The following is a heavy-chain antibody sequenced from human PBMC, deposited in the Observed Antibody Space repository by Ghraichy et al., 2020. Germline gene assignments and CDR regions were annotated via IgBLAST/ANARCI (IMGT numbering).Heavy chain of an antibody. CDR3: LRDGGGD. CDR2: INYDASEK. V-gene: IGHV3-7*01. J-gene: IGHJ4*02. D-gene: IGHD2-15*01. Sequence: GGSLRLSCAASGLTFSSSWMGWIRQAPGKGLEWVAHINYDASEKYYVDSVKGRFTISRDNAENSLYLQMNSLRAEDTAVYSCLRDGGGDWGQGTLVTVSS. CDR1: GLTFSSSW.